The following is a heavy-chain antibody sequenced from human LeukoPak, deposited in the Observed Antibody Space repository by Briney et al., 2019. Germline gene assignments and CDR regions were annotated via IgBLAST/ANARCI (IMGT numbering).Heavy chain of an antibody. CDR1: GFAFSFFG. V-gene: IGHV3-30*02. CDR3: AKTSDQLLYSKLDF. Sequence: PGESLRLSCGTSGFAFSFFGMHWVRQAPGKGLEWVAFIQYDGSYKFYADSVQGRFPISRDNSKNTLFLHMNSLATEDTAVYYCAKTSDQLLYSKLDFWGQGTLVTVSS. J-gene: IGHJ4*02. CDR2: IQYDGSYK. D-gene: IGHD2-2*02.